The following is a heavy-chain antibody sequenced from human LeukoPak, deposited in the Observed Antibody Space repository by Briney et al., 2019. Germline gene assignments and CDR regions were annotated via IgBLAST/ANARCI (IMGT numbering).Heavy chain of an antibody. CDR1: GFTLSSYW. V-gene: IGHV3-7*01. D-gene: IGHD1-26*01. Sequence: GGSLRLSCAASGFTLSSYWMSWVRQAPGKGLEWVANIKQDGSEKYYVDSVKGRFTISRDNAKNSLYLQMNSLRAEDTAVYYCAREGGATAPYYFDYWGQGTLVTVSS. CDR2: IKQDGSEK. J-gene: IGHJ4*02. CDR3: AREGGATAPYYFDY.